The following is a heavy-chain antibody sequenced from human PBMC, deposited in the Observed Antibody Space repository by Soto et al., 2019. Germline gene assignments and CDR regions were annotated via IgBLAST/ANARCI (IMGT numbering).Heavy chain of an antibody. V-gene: IGHV3-23*01. D-gene: IGHD6-6*01. CDR3: AKVQRDSSSSGYYYYYMDV. CDR1: GFTFSSYA. Sequence: GGSLRLSCAASGFTFSSYAMSWVRQAPGKGLEWVSAISGSGGSTYYADSVKGRFTISRDNSKNTLYLQMNSLRAEDTAVYYCAKVQRDSSSSGYYYYYMDVWGKGTTVTVSS. CDR2: ISGSGGST. J-gene: IGHJ6*03.